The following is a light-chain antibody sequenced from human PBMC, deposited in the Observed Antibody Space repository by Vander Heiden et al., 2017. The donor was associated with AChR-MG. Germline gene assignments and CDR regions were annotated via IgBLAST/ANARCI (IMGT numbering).Light chain of an antibody. CDR3: QQYEDVENLT. CDR2: DAS. CDR1: QDISDY. V-gene: IGKV1-33*01. J-gene: IGKJ4*01. Sequence: DIQMTQSPSSLSASVGNRITISCQASQDISDYLNWYQQKPGKAPKLLIYDASNLETGVPSRFSGTGSGTDFSFTISSLQPEDFATYYCQQYEDVENLTFGGGTKVEVK.